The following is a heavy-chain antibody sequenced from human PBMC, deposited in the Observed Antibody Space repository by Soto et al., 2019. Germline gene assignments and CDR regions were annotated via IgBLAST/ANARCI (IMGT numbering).Heavy chain of an antibody. V-gene: IGHV1-18*01. CDR3: ARDMGIVVVPAAMVPFDY. CDR1: GYTFTSYG. J-gene: IGHJ4*02. Sequence: QVQLVQSGAEVKKPGASVKVSCKASGYTFTSYGISWVRQAPGQGLEWMGWISAYNGNTNYAQKLQGRVTMTTDTATSIAYMELRSLRSDDTAVYYCARDMGIVVVPAAMVPFDYWGQGTLVTVSS. CDR2: ISAYNGNT. D-gene: IGHD2-2*03.